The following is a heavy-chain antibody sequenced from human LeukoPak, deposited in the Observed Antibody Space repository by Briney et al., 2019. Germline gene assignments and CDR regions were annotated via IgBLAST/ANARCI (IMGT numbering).Heavy chain of an antibody. V-gene: IGHV3-30*02. CDR3: AKDRYCSSTSCYLHFQH. Sequence: GGSLRLSCAASGFTFSSYGMHWVRQAPGKGLEWVAFIRYDGSNIYYADSVKGRFTISRDNSKNTLYLQMNSLRAEDTAVYYCAKDRYCSSTSCYLHFQHWGQGTLVTVSS. CDR1: GFTFSSYG. CDR2: IRYDGSNI. J-gene: IGHJ1*01. D-gene: IGHD2-2*01.